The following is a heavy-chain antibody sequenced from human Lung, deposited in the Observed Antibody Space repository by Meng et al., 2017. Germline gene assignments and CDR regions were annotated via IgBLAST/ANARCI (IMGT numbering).Heavy chain of an antibody. V-gene: IGHV4-34*05. CDR2: INHSGST. D-gene: IGHD4-11*01. Sequence: VQREQWGVGLLKTSETLSRTCVVSGGSYSDYYWCWIRQTRGKGLEWIGEINHSGSTNYNPSLESRATISVDTSQNNLSLKLSSVTAADSAVYYCARGPTTMAHDFDYWGQGTLVTVSS. CDR1: GGSYSDYY. CDR3: ARGPTTMAHDFDY. J-gene: IGHJ4*02.